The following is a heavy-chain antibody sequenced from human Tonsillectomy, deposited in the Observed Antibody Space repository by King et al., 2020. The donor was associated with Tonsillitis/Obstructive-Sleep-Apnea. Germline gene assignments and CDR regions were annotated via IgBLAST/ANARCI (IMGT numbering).Heavy chain of an antibody. V-gene: IGHV3-74*01. J-gene: IGHJ5*02. CDR2: INSDGSST. D-gene: IGHD3-22*01. Sequence: VQLVESGGGLVQPGGSLRLSCAASGFTFSSYWMHWVRQAPGKGLVWVSRINSDGSSTSYADSVKGRFTISRDNAKNTLYLQMNSLRAEDTAVYYCARDSASEWLLQGPWFDTWGQGTLVTVSS. CDR1: GFTFSSYW. CDR3: ARDSASEWLLQGPWFDT.